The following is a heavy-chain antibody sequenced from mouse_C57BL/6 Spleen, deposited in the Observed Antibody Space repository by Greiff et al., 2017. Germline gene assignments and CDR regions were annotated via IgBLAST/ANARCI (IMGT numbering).Heavy chain of an antibody. V-gene: IGHV1-76*01. CDR1: GYTFTDYY. CDR2: IYPGSGNT. Sequence: QVQLQQSGAELVRPGASVKLSCKASGYTFTDYYINWVKQRPGQGLEWIARIYPGSGNTYYNEKFKGKATLTAEKSSSTAYMQLSSLTSEDSAVYFCARPTTVVAKGFAYWGQGTLVTVSA. CDR3: ARPTTVVAKGFAY. D-gene: IGHD1-1*01. J-gene: IGHJ3*01.